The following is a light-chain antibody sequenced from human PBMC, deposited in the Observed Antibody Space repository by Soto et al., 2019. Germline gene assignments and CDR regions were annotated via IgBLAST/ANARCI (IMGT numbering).Light chain of an antibody. CDR1: SSNIGSNT. Sequence: QSVLTQTPSASATPGQRVTISCSGSSSNIGSNTVNWYQQLPGTAPKLLIYFNDLRPSGVPARFSASKPGTSASLAISGLRSEDEADYYCVAWDDSLNAYVFGTGTKLTVL. CDR3: VAWDDSLNAYV. CDR2: FND. J-gene: IGLJ1*01. V-gene: IGLV1-44*01.